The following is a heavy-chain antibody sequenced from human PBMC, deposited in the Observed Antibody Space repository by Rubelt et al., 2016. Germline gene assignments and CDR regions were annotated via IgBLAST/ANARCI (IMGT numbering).Heavy chain of an antibody. J-gene: IGHJ4*02. D-gene: IGHD3-16*01. CDR2: ISGSGAGI. CDR3: AKLGGFDY. Sequence: EVQLLESGGGLVQPGRSLRLSCAASGFTFRTYTMSWVRQAPGKGLEWVSGISGSGAGIYYTDSGKGRFTISRDNSKNTLYLQMSSLRAEDSAVYYCAKLGGFDYWGQGTLVTVSS. V-gene: IGHV3-23*01. CDR1: GFTFRTYT.